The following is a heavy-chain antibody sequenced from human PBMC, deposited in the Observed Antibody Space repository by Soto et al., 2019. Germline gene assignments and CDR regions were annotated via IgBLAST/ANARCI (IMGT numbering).Heavy chain of an antibody. CDR2: TYYSGST. J-gene: IGHJ5*02. V-gene: IGHV4-39*01. D-gene: IGHD3-22*01. CDR3: ARQRGDYYDSSGYFFWFDP. Sequence: SETLSLTCTVSGGSISSSSYYWGWIRQPPGKGLEWIGSTYYSGSTYYNPSLKSRVTISVDTSKNQFSLKLSSVTAADTAVYYCARQRGDYYDSSGYFFWFDPWGQGTLVTVSS. CDR1: GGSISSSSYY.